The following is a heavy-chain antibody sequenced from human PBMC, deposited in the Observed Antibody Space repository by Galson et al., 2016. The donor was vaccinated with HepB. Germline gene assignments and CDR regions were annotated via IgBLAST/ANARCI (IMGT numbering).Heavy chain of an antibody. D-gene: IGHD5-24*01. V-gene: IGHV3-23*01. J-gene: IGHJ4*02. CDR3: ARDGYNYVPLDS. CDR2: ISGSGGRT. Sequence: SLRLSCAASGFTFNNYGMSWVRQAPGKGLEWVSSISGSGGRTYYGGSARGRFTISRDNSKSTMYLQMNGLRAEDTALYYCARDGYNYVPLDSWGQGALVIVSS. CDR1: GFTFNNYG.